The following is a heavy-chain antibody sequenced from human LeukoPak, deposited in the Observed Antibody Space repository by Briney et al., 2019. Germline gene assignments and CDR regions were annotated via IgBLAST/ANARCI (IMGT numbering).Heavy chain of an antibody. CDR1: GGSISSYY. CDR3: ARTKPLDPFDF. CDR2: IYYSGNT. J-gene: IGHJ3*01. V-gene: IGHV4-59*01. Sequence: SQTLSLTCTVSGGSISSYYWSWIRQPPGKGLEWIGYIYYSGNTYYNPSLKSRVTISVDTSKNQFSLKVNSVTAADTAVYYCARTKPLDPFDFWGQGTLVTVSS.